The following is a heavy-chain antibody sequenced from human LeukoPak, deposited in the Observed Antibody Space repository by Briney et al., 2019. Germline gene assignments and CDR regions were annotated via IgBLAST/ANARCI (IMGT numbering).Heavy chain of an antibody. CDR3: SRGQGCAY. CDR2: MNQDGSEQ. CDR1: GFDFDNYW. J-gene: IGHJ4*02. V-gene: IGHV3-7*04. Sequence: GGSLRLSCAASGFDFDNYWMTWVRQAPGKGLEWVANMNQDGSEQYYVDSVKGRFTISRDNGRKSLYLQMNSLRAEDTAVYYCSRGQGCAYWGQGTLVTVSS. D-gene: IGHD2-8*01.